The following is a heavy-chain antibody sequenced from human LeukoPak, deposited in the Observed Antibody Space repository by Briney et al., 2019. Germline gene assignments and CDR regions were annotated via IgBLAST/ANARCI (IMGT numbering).Heavy chain of an antibody. D-gene: IGHD2-8*01. J-gene: IGHJ4*02. CDR2: ISGSGGDT. CDR1: GLTFSNYA. V-gene: IGHV3-23*01. CDR3: AKDRSCTNNICHGDFDY. Sequence: GRSLRLSCAASGLTFSNYAMSWVRQAPGKGLEWVSGISGSGGDTYYAEPVKGRLTISRDNSKNTLYLQMNSLKAEDTAVYYCAKDRSCTNNICHGDFDYWGQGTLVTVSS.